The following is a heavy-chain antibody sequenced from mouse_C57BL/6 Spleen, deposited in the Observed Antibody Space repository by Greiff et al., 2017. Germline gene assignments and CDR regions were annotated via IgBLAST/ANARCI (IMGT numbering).Heavy chain of an antibody. V-gene: IGHV1-80*01. CDR2: IYPGDGDT. J-gene: IGHJ2*01. CDR3: ARGGRGYFDY. Sequence: QVQLKESGAELVKPGASVKISCKASGYAFSSYWMNWVKQRPGKGLEWIGQIYPGDGDTNYNGKFKGKATLTADKSSSTAYMQLSSLTSEDSAVYFCARGGRGYFDYWGQGTTLTVSS. D-gene: IGHD3-3*01. CDR1: GYAFSSYW.